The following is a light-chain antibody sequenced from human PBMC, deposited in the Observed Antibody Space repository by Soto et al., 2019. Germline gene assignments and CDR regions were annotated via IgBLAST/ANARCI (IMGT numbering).Light chain of an antibody. J-gene: IGKJ1*01. CDR3: QQYGTSPLWK. V-gene: IGKV1-5*01. CDR1: QTIGKY. CDR2: DAS. Sequence: DIQMTHSPSTLSATVGYSVTITCRSSQTIGKYLNWYQQQPGKVPKLLIYDASSLESGVPSRFSGSGSGTDFTLTISRLEPEDFAVYYCQQYGTSPLWKFGQGTKVDIK.